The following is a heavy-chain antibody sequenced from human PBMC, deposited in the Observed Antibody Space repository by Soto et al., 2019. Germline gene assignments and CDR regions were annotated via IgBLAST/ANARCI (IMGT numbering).Heavy chain of an antibody. CDR1: GFTFDDYA. CDR3: VKDRARAGSSGLDY. J-gene: IGHJ4*02. D-gene: IGHD6-19*01. V-gene: IGHV3-9*01. Sequence: EVQLVESGGGLVQPGRSLRLSCAASGFTFDDYAMHWVRQAPGKGLEWVSGISWNSGSIGYADSVKGRFTISRDNAKNSLYLQMNSLRAEDTALYSCVKDRARAGSSGLDYWGQGTLVTVSS. CDR2: ISWNSGSI.